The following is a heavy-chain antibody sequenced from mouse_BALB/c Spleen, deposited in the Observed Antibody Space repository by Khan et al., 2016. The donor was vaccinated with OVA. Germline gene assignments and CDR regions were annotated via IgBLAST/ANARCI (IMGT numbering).Heavy chain of an antibody. D-gene: IGHD1-1*02. CDR3: ARSNYGPFAY. CDR2: ISSGGDNT. J-gene: IGHJ3*01. CDR1: GFTFSSFT. Sequence: EVELVESGGGLVKPGGSLKLSCVASGFTFSSFTMSWVRQTPEKRLEWVASISSGGDNTYYPDSVKGRFTISSDNAKNNLYLQMSSLRSEDTALYYCARSNYGPFAYWGQGTLVTVSA. V-gene: IGHV5-9*03.